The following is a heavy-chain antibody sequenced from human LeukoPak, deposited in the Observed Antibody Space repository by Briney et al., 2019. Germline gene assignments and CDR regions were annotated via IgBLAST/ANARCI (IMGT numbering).Heavy chain of an antibody. J-gene: IGHJ6*03. Sequence: WETLSLTCAVSGYSISSGYYWGWIRQPPGKGLEWIGSIYHSGSTYYNPSLKSRVTISVDTFKNQFSLKLNSVTAADTSLYYCARHVVPAAQSSYMDVWGKGTTVTVSS. CDR2: IYHSGST. V-gene: IGHV4-38-2*01. CDR1: GYSISSGYY. CDR3: ARHVVPAAQSSYMDV. D-gene: IGHD2-2*01.